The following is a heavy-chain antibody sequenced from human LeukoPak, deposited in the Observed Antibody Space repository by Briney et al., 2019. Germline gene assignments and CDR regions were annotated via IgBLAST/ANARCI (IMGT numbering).Heavy chain of an antibody. Sequence: GGSLRLSCAASGFTFSTYAMHWVRQAPGKGLEWVAIISYDGNNKYYADSVKGRFTVSRDDSKNTLYLQMNSLRGDDTALYYCAREGGSGWYSGWFDPWGQGTLVTVSS. CDR3: AREGGSGWYSGWFDP. CDR1: GFTFSTYA. D-gene: IGHD6-19*01. J-gene: IGHJ5*02. CDR2: ISYDGNNK. V-gene: IGHV3-30*04.